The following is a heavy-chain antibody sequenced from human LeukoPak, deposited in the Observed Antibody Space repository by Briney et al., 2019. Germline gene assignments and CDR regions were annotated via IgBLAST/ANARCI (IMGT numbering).Heavy chain of an antibody. CDR3: AKSLYCSSTSCYYFEY. CDR2: IYYSGST. V-gene: IGHV4-59*01. Sequence: PSETLSLTCTVSGGSISSYYWSWIRQPPGKGLEWIGYIYYSGSTNYNPSLKSRVTISVDTSKNQFSLKLSSVTAADTAVYFCAKSLYCSSTSCYYFEYWGQGTLVTVSS. D-gene: IGHD2-2*01. CDR1: GGSISSYY. J-gene: IGHJ4*02.